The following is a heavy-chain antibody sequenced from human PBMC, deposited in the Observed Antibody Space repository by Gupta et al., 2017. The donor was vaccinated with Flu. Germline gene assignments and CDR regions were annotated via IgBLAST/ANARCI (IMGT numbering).Heavy chain of an antibody. Sequence: QVQLVESGGGLVKPGGSLRLSCAASGFTFSDYYMSWIRQAPGKGLEWVSYISSSGRTIYYADSVKGRFTIARDNAKNSLYLQMNSLRAEDTAVYYCERDHDSGSSSVYFDYWGQGTLVTVSA. CDR1: GFTFSDYY. D-gene: IGHD1-26*01. V-gene: IGHV3-11*01. CDR2: ISSSGRTI. CDR3: ERDHDSGSSSVYFDY. J-gene: IGHJ4*02.